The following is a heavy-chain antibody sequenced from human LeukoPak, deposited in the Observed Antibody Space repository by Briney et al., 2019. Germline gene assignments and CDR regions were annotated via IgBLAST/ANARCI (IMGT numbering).Heavy chain of an antibody. Sequence: GGSLRLSCAASGFTFSSYGMHWVRQAPGKGLEWVAVIWYDGSNKYYADSVKGRFTISRDNSKNTLYLQMNSLRAEDTAVYYCARVAVGATETPAPPDYWGQGTLVTVSS. J-gene: IGHJ4*02. CDR1: GFTFSSYG. CDR2: IWYDGSNK. CDR3: ARVAVGATETPAPPDY. D-gene: IGHD1-26*01. V-gene: IGHV3-33*01.